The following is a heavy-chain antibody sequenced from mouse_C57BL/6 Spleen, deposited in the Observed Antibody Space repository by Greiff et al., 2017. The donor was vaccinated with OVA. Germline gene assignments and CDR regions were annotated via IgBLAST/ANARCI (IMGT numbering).Heavy chain of an antibody. D-gene: IGHD1-1*01. Sequence: VQLQQSGAELVKPGASVKMSCKASGYTFTSYWITWVKQRPGQGLEWIGDIYPGSGSTNYNEKFKSKATLTVDTSSSTAYMQRSSLTSEDSAVYYCARCYYGSSWYFDVWGTGTTVTVSS. CDR3: ARCYYGSSWYFDV. CDR2: IYPGSGST. CDR1: GYTFTSYW. V-gene: IGHV1-55*01. J-gene: IGHJ1*03.